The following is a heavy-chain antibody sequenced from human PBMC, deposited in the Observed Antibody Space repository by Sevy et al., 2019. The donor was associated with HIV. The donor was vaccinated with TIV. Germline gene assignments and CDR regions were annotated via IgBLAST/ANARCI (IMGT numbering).Heavy chain of an antibody. J-gene: IGHJ4*02. Sequence: GGSLRLSCAASGFTFSNYGMGWVRHIPGKGLEWVSVISGSGGNTVYADSVKGRFTISRDNSKNTLYLQMYSLRADDTAVYYCAKSYSSGWFFYFGYWGPGTQVTVSS. D-gene: IGHD6-19*01. CDR2: ISGSGGNT. CDR1: GFTFSNYG. V-gene: IGHV3-23*01. CDR3: AKSYSSGWFFYFGY.